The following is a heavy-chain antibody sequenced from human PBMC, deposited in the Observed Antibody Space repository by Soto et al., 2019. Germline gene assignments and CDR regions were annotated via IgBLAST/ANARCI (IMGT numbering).Heavy chain of an antibody. D-gene: IGHD3-10*01. Sequence: SETLSLTFAVYGGSFSGCYWSWTRQPPGKGQEWILEIKHSGSTNYNPALKSLVTISVDTSKHQFSLKLSSVTSADTAVYYCARSSRVCTNSGSYYGYSYSGMDXWGQGTMVTVS. CDR2: IKHSGST. CDR1: GGSFSGCY. V-gene: IGHV4-34*01. CDR3: ARSSRVCTNSGSYYGYSYSGMDX. J-gene: IGHJ6*02.